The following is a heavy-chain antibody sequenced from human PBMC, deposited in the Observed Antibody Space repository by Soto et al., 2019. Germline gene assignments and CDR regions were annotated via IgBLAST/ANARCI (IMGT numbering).Heavy chain of an antibody. CDR1: GGTFSSYA. Sequence: AASVKVSCKASGGTFSSYAISWVRQAPGQGLEWMGGIIPIFGTANYAQKFQGRVTITADESTSTAYMELRSLRSDDTAVYYCASVLELHYYYGMDVWGQGTTVTVS. V-gene: IGHV1-69*13. CDR2: IIPIFGTA. CDR3: ASVLELHYYYGMDV. J-gene: IGHJ6*02. D-gene: IGHD1-7*01.